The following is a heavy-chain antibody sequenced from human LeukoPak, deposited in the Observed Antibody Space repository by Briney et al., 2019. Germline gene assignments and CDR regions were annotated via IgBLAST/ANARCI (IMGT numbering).Heavy chain of an antibody. D-gene: IGHD3-10*01. J-gene: IGHJ3*02. V-gene: IGHV4-59*08. CDR2: IYYSGST. CDR1: GGSISSYY. CDR3: ARHSSPHVLLWFGEYAFDI. Sequence: SETLSLTCTVSGGSISSYYWNWIRQPPGKGLEWIGYIYYSGSTNYNPSLKSRVTISVDTSKNQFSLKLSSVTAADTAVYYCARHSSPHVLLWFGEYAFDIWGQGTMVTVSS.